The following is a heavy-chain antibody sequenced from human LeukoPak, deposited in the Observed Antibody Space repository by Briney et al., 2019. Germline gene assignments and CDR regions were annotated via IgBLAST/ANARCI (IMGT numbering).Heavy chain of an antibody. V-gene: IGHV3-73*01. D-gene: IGHD4-17*01. J-gene: IGHJ4*02. CDR3: TRHMGDDDYGDFNDY. Sequence: PGGSLRLSCAASGFSFSDSALHWVRQASGEGLEWVGRIRSELSGYVTAYAASVKGRFTISRDDSKNTAYLQMSSLETEDTAVYYCTRHMGDDDYGDFNDYWGQGILFTVSS. CDR2: IRSELSGYVT. CDR1: GFSFSDSA.